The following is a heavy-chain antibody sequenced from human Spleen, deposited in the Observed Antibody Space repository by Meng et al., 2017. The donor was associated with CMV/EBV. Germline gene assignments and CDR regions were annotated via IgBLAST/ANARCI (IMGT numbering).Heavy chain of an antibody. CDR1: GGSISSYY. J-gene: IGHJ6*02. CDR2: IYYSGST. Sequence: GSLRLSCTVSGGSISSYYWSWIRQPPGKGLEWIGSIYYSGSTYYNPSLKSRVTISVDTSKNQFSLKLSSVTAADTAVYYCARSVTTSDYYYGMDVWGQGTTVTVSS. CDR3: ARSVTTSDYYYGMDV. D-gene: IGHD4-17*01. V-gene: IGHV4-59*05.